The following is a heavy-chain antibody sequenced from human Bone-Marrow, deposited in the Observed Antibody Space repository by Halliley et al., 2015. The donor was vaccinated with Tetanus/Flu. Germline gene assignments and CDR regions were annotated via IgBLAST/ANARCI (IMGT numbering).Heavy chain of an antibody. V-gene: IGHV3-66*01. CDR2: IFNTGAT. Sequence: SVIFNTGATHYADSVKGRFTISRDNSKNTLYLQMNSLRAEDTAVYYCARTRYSYDYYYDMDVWGQGTTVTVSS. D-gene: IGHD5-18*01. J-gene: IGHJ6*02. CDR3: ARTRYSYDYYYDMDV.